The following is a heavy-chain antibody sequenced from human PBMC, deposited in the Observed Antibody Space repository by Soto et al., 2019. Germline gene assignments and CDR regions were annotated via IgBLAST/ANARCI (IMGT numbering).Heavy chain of an antibody. V-gene: IGHV4-30-2*01. CDR2: IYHSGST. CDR3: ARGQAVAAQH. J-gene: IGHJ1*01. CDR1: GGSISSGGYS. D-gene: IGHD2-15*01. Sequence: QLQLQESGSGLVKPSQTLSLTCAVSGGSISSGGYSWSWIRQPPGKGLEWIGYIYHSGSTYYNPSLTGXAXRXXDRPKNQFPLKLSSVTAAATAVYYCARGQAVAAQHWGQGTLVTVSS.